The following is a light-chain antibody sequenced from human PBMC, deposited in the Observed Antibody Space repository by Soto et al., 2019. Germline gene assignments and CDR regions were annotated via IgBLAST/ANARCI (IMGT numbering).Light chain of an antibody. J-gene: IGLJ3*02. CDR1: SSDIGAYDY. V-gene: IGLV2-14*01. Sequence: QSALTQPASVSGSPGQSITISCSGSSSDIGAYDYVSWYQQHPGKAPKLLIYEVTSRPSGVSHRFSGSKSGNTASLTIFGLQAEDEADYYCSSYTSSSTLVFGGGTKVTVL. CDR3: SSYTSSSTLV. CDR2: EVT.